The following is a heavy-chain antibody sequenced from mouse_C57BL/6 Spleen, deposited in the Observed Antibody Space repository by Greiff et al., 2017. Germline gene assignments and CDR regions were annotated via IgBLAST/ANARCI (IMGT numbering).Heavy chain of an antibody. CDR2: INPNNGGT. CDR1: GYTFTDYY. CDR3: ARKATTVSYYFVY. Sequence: VQLKQSGPELVKPGASVKISCKASGYTFTDYYMNWVKQSHGKSLEWIGDINPNNGGTSYNQKFKGKATLTVDKSSSTAYMELRSLTSEDSAVYYCARKATTVSYYFVYWGQDTTLTVSS. J-gene: IGHJ2*01. D-gene: IGHD1-1*01. V-gene: IGHV1-26*01.